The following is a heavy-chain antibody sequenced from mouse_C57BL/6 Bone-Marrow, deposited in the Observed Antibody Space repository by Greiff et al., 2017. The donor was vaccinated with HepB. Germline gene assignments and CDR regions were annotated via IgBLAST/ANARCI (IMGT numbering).Heavy chain of an antibody. Sequence: EVKLMESGPGLVKPSQSLSLTCSVTGYSITSGYYWNWIRQFPGNNLEWMGYISYDGSNNYNPSLKNRISITRDTSKNQFFLKLNSVTTEDTATYYCTGYGSSYKDYAMDYWGQGTSVTVSS. CDR3: TGYGSSYKDYAMDY. CDR2: ISYDGSN. J-gene: IGHJ4*01. D-gene: IGHD1-1*01. CDR1: GYSITSGYY. V-gene: IGHV3-6*01.